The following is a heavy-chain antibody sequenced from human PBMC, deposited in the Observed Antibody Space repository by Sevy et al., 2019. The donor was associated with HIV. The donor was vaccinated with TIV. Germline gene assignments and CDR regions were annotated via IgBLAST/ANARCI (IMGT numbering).Heavy chain of an antibody. V-gene: IGHV3-7*03. CDR1: GFTFSNYW. CDR2: IKPDGSEQ. D-gene: IGHD2-15*01. J-gene: IGHJ4*02. CDR3: ARGGLSAPLSGGNY. Sequence: GGSLRLSCATSGFTFSNYWMTWVRHTPGKGLEWEANIKPDGSEQYYADSVKGRFTISRDNAKDSLYLQVSSLRAEDTALYYCARGGLSAPLSGGNYWGQGALVTVSS.